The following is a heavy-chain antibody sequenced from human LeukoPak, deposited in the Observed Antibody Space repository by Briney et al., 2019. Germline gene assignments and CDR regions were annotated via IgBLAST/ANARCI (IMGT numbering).Heavy chain of an antibody. J-gene: IGHJ2*01. V-gene: IGHV1-8*02. D-gene: IGHD3-22*01. Sequence: ASVKVSCKASGYTFTSYGISWVRQATGQGLEWMGWMNPDSGDSGYAQKFQGRVSMTRETSITTAYMELSSLRSEDTAVYYCARGLWVVVNTGWYFDLWGRGTLVTVSS. CDR3: ARGLWVVVNTGWYFDL. CDR1: GYTFTSYG. CDR2: MNPDSGDS.